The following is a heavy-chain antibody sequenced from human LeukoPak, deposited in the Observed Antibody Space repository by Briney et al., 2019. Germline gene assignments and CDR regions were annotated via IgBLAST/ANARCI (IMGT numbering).Heavy chain of an antibody. CDR1: GFTFSDYY. D-gene: IGHD6-6*01. CDR3: ARLYSSSSQAPYNWFDP. CDR2: ISSSSSYR. Sequence: GGSLRLSCGASGFTFSDYYMSWIRQAPGKGLEWVSYISSSSSYRNYADSVKGRFTISRDNAKNSLCLQMNSLRAEDTAVYYCARLYSSSSQAPYNWFDPWGQGTLVTVSS. V-gene: IGHV3-11*06. J-gene: IGHJ5*02.